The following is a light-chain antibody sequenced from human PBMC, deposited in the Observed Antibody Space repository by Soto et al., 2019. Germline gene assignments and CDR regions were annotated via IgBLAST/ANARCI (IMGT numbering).Light chain of an antibody. CDR3: QSYDSSLRGPVV. CDR1: SSNSGAGYD. Sequence: QSVLTQPPSVSGAPGQRVTISCTGSSSNSGAGYDVHWYQQLPGTAPKLLIYGNSNRPSGVPDRFSGSKSGTSASLAITGLQAEDEADYYCQSYDSSLRGPVVFGGGTKVTVL. CDR2: GNS. V-gene: IGLV1-40*01. J-gene: IGLJ2*01.